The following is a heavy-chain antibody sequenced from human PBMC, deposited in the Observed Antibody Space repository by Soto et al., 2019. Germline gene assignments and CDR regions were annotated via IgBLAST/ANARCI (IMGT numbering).Heavy chain of an antibody. V-gene: IGHV4-61*01. CDR3: ARDMPDCSGGSCYFYYYYGMDV. D-gene: IGHD2-15*01. J-gene: IGHJ6*02. CDR2: IYYSGST. Sequence: QVQLQESGPGLVKPSETLSLTCTVSGGSVSSGSYYWSWIRQPPGKGLEWIGYIYYSGSTNYNPSLQSRVTIPVDTSKNQCALKLSSVTAADTAVYYCARDMPDCSGGSCYFYYYYGMDVWGQGTTVTVSS. CDR1: GGSVSSGSYY.